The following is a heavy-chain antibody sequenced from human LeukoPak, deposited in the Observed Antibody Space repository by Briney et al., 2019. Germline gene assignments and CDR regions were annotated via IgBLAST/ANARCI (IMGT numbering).Heavy chain of an antibody. CDR2: ISSSSSYI. Sequence: PGGSLRLSCAASGFTFSSYSMNWVRQAPGKGLEWVSSISSSSSYIYYADSVKGRFTISRDNAKNSLYLQMNSLRAEDTAVYYCARDKWLGCYYGMDVWGQGTTVTVSS. D-gene: IGHD6-19*01. V-gene: IGHV3-21*01. J-gene: IGHJ6*02. CDR3: ARDKWLGCYYGMDV. CDR1: GFTFSSYS.